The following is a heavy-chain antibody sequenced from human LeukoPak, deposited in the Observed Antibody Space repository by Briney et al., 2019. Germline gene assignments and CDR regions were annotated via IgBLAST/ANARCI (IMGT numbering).Heavy chain of an antibody. CDR1: GGSISSSSYY. D-gene: IGHD5-12*01. Sequence: SETLSLTCTVSGGSISSSSYYWGWIRQPPGKGLEWIGSIDYSGSTYYNPSLKSRVTISVDTSKNQFSLKLSSVTAADTAAYYCARHISGYDFVDYWGQGTLVTASS. J-gene: IGHJ4*02. CDR2: IDYSGST. CDR3: ARHISGYDFVDY. V-gene: IGHV4-39*01.